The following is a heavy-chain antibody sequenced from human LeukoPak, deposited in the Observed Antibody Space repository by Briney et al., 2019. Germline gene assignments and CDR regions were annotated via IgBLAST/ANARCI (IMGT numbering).Heavy chain of an antibody. V-gene: IGHV3-30*04. Sequence: GRSLRLSCAASGFTFSSYAMHWVRQAPGKGLEWVAVISYDGSNKYYADSVKGRFTISRDNSKNTLYLQMNSLRAEDTAVYYCASFGELGPVADFDDWGQGTLVTVSS. CDR3: ASFGELGPVADFDD. CDR1: GFTFSSYA. CDR2: ISYDGSNK. J-gene: IGHJ4*02. D-gene: IGHD6-19*01.